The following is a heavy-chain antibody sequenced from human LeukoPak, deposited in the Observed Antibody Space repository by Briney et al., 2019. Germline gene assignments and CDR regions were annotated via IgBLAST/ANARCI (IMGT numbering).Heavy chain of an antibody. CDR3: ARDGTSGSYRNNWFDP. CDR1: GFTFSSYS. CDR2: ISSSSSYI. Sequence: PGGSLRLSCAASGFTFSSYSMNWVRQAPGKGLEWVSSISSSSSYIYYADSVKGRFTISRDNAKNSLYLQMNSLRAEDTAVYYCARDGTSGSYRNNWFDPWGQGTLVTVSS. D-gene: IGHD1-26*01. J-gene: IGHJ5*02. V-gene: IGHV3-21*01.